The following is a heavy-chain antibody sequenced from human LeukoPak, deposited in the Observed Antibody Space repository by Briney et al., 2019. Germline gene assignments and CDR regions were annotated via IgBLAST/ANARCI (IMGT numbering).Heavy chain of an antibody. Sequence: GGSLRLSCAASGFTFSSYAMYWVRQAPGKGLEWVSAISGSGVSTYYADSVKGRFTISRDNSKNTLYLQMNSLTAVDTAVYFCARELSGYGTFDYWGQGTLVTVPS. D-gene: IGHD5-12*01. CDR2: ISGSGVST. CDR3: ARELSGYGTFDY. CDR1: GFTFSSYA. J-gene: IGHJ4*02. V-gene: IGHV3-23*01.